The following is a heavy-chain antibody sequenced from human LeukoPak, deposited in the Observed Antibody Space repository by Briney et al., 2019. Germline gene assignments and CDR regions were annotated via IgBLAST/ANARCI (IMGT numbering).Heavy chain of an antibody. J-gene: IGHJ4*02. CDR2: IIPIFGTA. Sequence: GASVKVSCKASGGTFSSYAISWVRQAPGQGLEWMGWIIPIFGTANYAQKFQGRVTITADESTSTAYMELSSLRSEDTAVYYCARDRLDGYGRTGRFDYWGQGTLVTVSS. V-gene: IGHV1-69*13. CDR3: ARDRLDGYGRTGRFDY. CDR1: GGTFSSYA. D-gene: IGHD5-24*01.